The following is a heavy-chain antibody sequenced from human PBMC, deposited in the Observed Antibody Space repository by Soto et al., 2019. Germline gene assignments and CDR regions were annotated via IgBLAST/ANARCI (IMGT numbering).Heavy chain of an antibody. CDR1: GFTFSSYG. CDR3: AKGKGVGATADGANC. V-gene: IGHV3-23*01. D-gene: IGHD1-26*01. Sequence: EMQVLESGGGLVQPGGSLRLSCAASGFTFSSYGMNWVRQAPGKGLEWVSGIRSDGDTTYNADSVKGRFTVSRDTSKNTVDLQTSSFRAEDTAVYYCAKGKGVGATADGANCWGQGTLVTVSS. J-gene: IGHJ4*02. CDR2: IRSDGDTT.